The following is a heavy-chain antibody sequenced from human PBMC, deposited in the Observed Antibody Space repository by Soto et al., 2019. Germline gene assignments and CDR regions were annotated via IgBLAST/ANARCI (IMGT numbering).Heavy chain of an antibody. CDR2: ISYDGSNT. CDR1: GFTFSSYG. V-gene: IGHV3-30*18. D-gene: IGHD1-26*01. CDR3: ANAGGLSGSYYTSSAYDFDY. Sequence: QVQLVESGGGVVQPGRSLRLSCAASGFTFSSYGMHWVRQAPGKGLEWVAIISYDGSNTYYADSVKGRFTISRDNSKNTLYQQMNSLRDEDTSVYYCANAGGLSGSYYTSSAYDFDYWGQGTLVTVSS. J-gene: IGHJ4*02.